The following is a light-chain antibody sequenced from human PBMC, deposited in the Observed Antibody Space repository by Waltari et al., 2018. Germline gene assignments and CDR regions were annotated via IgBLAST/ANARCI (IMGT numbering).Light chain of an antibody. J-gene: IGLJ3*02. Sequence: QSVLTQPPSASGTPGQRVTISCSGSFSSIGSNAVNWYQQLPGTAPKLLIYTNSQRPSVVPDRCSGSKYGTSASLIISGLQSEDEADYYCAAWDDSLNGWVFGGGTKLTVL. CDR3: AAWDDSLNGWV. V-gene: IGLV1-44*01. CDR1: FSSIGSNA. CDR2: TNS.